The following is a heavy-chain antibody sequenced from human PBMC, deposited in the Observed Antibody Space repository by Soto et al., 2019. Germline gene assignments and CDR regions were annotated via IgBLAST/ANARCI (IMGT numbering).Heavy chain of an antibody. Sequence: SETLSLTCAVSGASFSGFYWSWIRQSPGKGLEWIGEIDHSGITDHNTALKSRATMSVDTSKNQFSLKLRSVTAADTAVYYCARGVSVTLAVQGGAPDKNYFDSWSQGTLVTVS. CDR1: GASFSGFY. D-gene: IGHD1-26*01. CDR2: IDHSGIT. V-gene: IGHV4-34*04. CDR3: ARGVSVTLAVQGGAPDKNYFDS. J-gene: IGHJ4*02.